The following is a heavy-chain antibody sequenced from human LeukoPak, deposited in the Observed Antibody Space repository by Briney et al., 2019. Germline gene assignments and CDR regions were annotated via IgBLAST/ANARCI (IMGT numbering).Heavy chain of an antibody. CDR1: GFTFSSYS. Sequence: GGSLRLSCAVSGFTFSSYSMKWVRQAPGKGLEWVSSISSSSSYRYYADSVQGRFTISRDNAKNSLYLQMNSLRAEDTAVYYCASGYSSGWYTRGSEYFQHWGQGTLVTVSS. J-gene: IGHJ1*01. V-gene: IGHV3-21*01. D-gene: IGHD6-19*01. CDR3: ASGYSSGWYTRGSEYFQH. CDR2: ISSSSSYR.